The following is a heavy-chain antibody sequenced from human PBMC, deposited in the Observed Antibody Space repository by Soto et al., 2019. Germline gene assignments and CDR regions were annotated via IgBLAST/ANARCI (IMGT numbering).Heavy chain of an antibody. CDR2: IIPIFGTA. V-gene: IGHV1-69*12. CDR1: GGTFSSYA. J-gene: IGHJ6*02. CDR3: ARDREQLGGMDV. D-gene: IGHD6-13*01. Sequence: QVQLVQSGAEVKKPGSSVKVSCKASGGTFSSYAISWVRQAPGQGLEWMGGIIPIFGTANYAQKFQGRVTLTAAESTSTGYMGLSSLRSEDTAVYYCARDREQLGGMDVWGQGTTVTVSS.